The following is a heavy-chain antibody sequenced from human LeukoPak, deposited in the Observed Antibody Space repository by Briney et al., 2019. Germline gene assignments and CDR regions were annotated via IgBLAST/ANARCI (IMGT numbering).Heavy chain of an antibody. V-gene: IGHV3-30*02. CDR3: AKALIAARLISLPGDY. Sequence: GGSLRLSCAASRFTFSSYGMHWVRQAPGKGLEWVAFIRYDGSNKYYADSVKGRFTISRDNSKNTLYLQMNSLRAEDTAVYYCAKALIAARLISLPGDYWGQGTLVTVSS. J-gene: IGHJ4*02. CDR2: IRYDGSNK. D-gene: IGHD6-6*01. CDR1: RFTFSSYG.